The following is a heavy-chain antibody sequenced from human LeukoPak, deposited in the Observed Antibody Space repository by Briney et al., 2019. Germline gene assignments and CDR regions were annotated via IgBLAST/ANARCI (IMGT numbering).Heavy chain of an antibody. CDR3: ARASVVRAFDI. V-gene: IGHV4-34*01. CDR1: GGSFSGYY. D-gene: IGHD3-22*01. J-gene: IGHJ3*02. Sequence: PSETLSLTCAVSGGSFSGYYWSWIRQPPGKGLEWIGEINHSGSTNYNPSLKSRVTISVDTSKNQFSLKLSSVTAADTAVYYCARASVVRAFDIWGQGTMVTVSS. CDR2: INHSGST.